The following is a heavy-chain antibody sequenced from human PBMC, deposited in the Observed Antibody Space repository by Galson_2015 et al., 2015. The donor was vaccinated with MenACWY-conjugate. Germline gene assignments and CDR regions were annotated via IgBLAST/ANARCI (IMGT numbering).Heavy chain of an antibody. J-gene: IGHJ6*03. Sequence: SLRLSCAASGFTFSSYSMNWVRQAPGKGLEWVSSISSSSSYIYYADSVKGQFTISRDNAKNSLYLQMNSLRAEDTAVYYCARDASYYYYMDVWGKGTTVTVSS. CDR1: GFTFSSYS. V-gene: IGHV3-21*01. CDR2: ISSSSSYI. CDR3: ARDASYYYYMDV.